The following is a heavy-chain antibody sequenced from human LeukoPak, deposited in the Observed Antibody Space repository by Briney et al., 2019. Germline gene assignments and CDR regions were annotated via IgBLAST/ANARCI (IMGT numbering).Heavy chain of an antibody. CDR2: IWYDGINK. CDR1: GFTLTGSG. CDR3: ARDYYDSSGQLHAGAHAFDI. V-gene: IGHV3-33*08. D-gene: IGHD3-22*01. J-gene: IGHJ3*02. Sequence: GGSLRLSCAPFGFTLTGSGLHWVRQAPGKGLEWVAIIWYDGINKYCADSVKGRFTISRDNSKNTLYLQMNSLRAEDAAVYYCARDYYDSSGQLHAGAHAFDIWGQGTMVTVSS.